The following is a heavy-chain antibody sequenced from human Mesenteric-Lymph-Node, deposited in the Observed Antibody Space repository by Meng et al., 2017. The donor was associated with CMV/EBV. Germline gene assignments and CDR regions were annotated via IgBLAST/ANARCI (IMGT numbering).Heavy chain of an antibody. D-gene: IGHD2-2*01. Sequence: SETLSLTCTVSGGSISSYCWSWIRQPPGKGLEWIGYIYYSGSTNYNPSLKSRVTISVDTSKNQFSLKLSSVTAADTAVYYCARVEGYCSSTSCHPGCCYYYGMDVWGQGTTVTVSS. CDR1: GGSISSYC. J-gene: IGHJ6*02. V-gene: IGHV4-59*01. CDR3: ARVEGYCSSTSCHPGCCYYYGMDV. CDR2: IYYSGST.